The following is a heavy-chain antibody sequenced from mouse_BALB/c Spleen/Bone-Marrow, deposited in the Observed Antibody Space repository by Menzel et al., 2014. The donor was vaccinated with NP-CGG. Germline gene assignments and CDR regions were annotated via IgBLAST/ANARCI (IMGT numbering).Heavy chain of an antibody. J-gene: IGHJ3*01. Sequence: EVKLMESGPELVKPGASMKISCKASGYSFTGYTMNWVKQSHGKNLEWIGLINPYNGGTNYNQKFKGKATLTVDKPSSTAYMELLSLTSEDSAVYYCARDYYGFSYGFAYWGQGTLVTVSA. CDR1: GYSFTGYT. CDR2: INPYNGGT. V-gene: IGHV1-18*01. CDR3: ARDYYGFSYGFAY. D-gene: IGHD1-1*01.